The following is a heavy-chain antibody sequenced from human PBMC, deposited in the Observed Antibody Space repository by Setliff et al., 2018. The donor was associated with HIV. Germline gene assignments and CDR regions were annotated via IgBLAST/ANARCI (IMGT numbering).Heavy chain of an antibody. D-gene: IGHD3-10*01. J-gene: IGHJ5*02. Sequence: LRLSCAASGFVFSDFWMSWARQAPGKGLEWVANINDDGNKKYYVGSVKGRFTISRDNAKNSLYLQMNSLRAGDTAVYYCAAVFVRDNPVYGVISTRFDPWGQGSLVTVSS. V-gene: IGHV3-7*03. CDR1: GFVFSDFW. CDR2: INDDGNKK. CDR3: AAVFVRDNPVYGVISTRFDP.